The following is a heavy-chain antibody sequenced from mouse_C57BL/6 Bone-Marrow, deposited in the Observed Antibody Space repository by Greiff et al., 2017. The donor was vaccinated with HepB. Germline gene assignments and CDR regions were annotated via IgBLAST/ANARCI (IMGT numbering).Heavy chain of an antibody. Sequence: VKLMESGAELARPGASVKLSCKASGYTFTSYGISWVKQRTGQGLEWIGEIYPRSGNTYYNEKFKGKATLTADKSSSTAYMELRSLTSEDSAVYFCALSSPYAMDYWGQGTSVTVSS. V-gene: IGHV1-81*01. J-gene: IGHJ4*01. CDR3: ALSSPYAMDY. D-gene: IGHD1-1*01. CDR2: IYPRSGNT. CDR1: GYTFTSYG.